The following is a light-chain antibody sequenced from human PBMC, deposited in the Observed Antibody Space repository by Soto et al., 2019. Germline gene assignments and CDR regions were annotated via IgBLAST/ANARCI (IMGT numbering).Light chain of an antibody. J-gene: IGKJ5*01. V-gene: IGKV1-5*01. Sequence: DIQMTQSPSSLSASVGDRVTITCRASQSISSWLAWYQQKPGKAPKLLIYDASSLESGVPSRFSGSGSGTEFTLTITSLQPEDFATYYCQQLNSFPITFGQGTRLEIK. CDR1: QSISSW. CDR2: DAS. CDR3: QQLNSFPIT.